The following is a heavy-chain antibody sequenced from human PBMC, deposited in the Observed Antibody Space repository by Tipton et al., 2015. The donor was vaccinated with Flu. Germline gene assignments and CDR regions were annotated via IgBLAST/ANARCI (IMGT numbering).Heavy chain of an antibody. J-gene: IGHJ4*02. CDR2: VSHSGIT. V-gene: IGHV4-38-2*01. D-gene: IGHD3-10*01. CDR1: GYSISTGYY. Sequence: TLSLTCVVSGYSISTGYYWGWIRQPPGKGLEWIGSVSHSGITYYEPSLKSRVTISLDTFQNQFSLKLISVTAADTAVYYCSRSTYYYGSGSSDYWGQGTLVAVSS. CDR3: SRSTYYYGSGSSDY.